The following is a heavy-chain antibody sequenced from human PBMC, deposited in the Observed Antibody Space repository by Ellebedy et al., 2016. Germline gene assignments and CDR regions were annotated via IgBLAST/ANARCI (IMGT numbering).Heavy chain of an antibody. CDR3: ARGPQIVATTNWFDP. CDR2: ISSRGRT. CDR1: GGSIRNYY. V-gene: IGHV4-59*01. D-gene: IGHD5-12*01. Sequence: SETLSLTCTVSGGSIRNYYWSWLRQSPGKGLEWIGHISSRGRTDHNPSLTRRVTISVDMSKNQFSLNLSSVTEADTATYYCARGPQIVATTNWFDPWGQGSLVTVSS. J-gene: IGHJ5*02.